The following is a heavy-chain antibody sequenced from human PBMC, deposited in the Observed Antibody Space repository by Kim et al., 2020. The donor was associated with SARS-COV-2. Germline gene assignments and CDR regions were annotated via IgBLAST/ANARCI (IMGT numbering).Heavy chain of an antibody. CDR2: ISYDGSNK. CDR3: AKEAGLDYYDSSGYCMDV. CDR1: GFTFSSYG. J-gene: IGHJ6*03. D-gene: IGHD3-22*01. V-gene: IGHV3-30*18. Sequence: GGSLRLSCAASGFTFSSYGMHWVRQAPGKGLEWVAVISYDGSNKYYADSVKGRFTISSDNSKKKLYLQMNSLRAEDTAVYYCAKEAGLDYYDSSGYCMDV.